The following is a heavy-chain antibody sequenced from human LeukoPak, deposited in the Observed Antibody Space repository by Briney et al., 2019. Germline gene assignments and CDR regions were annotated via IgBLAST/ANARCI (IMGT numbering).Heavy chain of an antibody. V-gene: IGHV3-7*01. CDR2: INQAGSEK. D-gene: IGHD6-13*01. CDR1: GFTFSSHW. J-gene: IGHJ4*02. CDR3: ARDRTAAGLYFDY. Sequence: PGGSLRLSCAASGFTFSSHWMSWVRQAPGKGLEWVANINQAGSEKHYVDSVKGRFIISRDTAKSSLYLQMNSLRAEDTAVYYCARDRTAAGLYFDYWGQGTLVTVSS.